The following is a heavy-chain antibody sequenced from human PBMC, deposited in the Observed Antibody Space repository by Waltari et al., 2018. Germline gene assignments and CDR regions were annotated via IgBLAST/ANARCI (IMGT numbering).Heavy chain of an antibody. D-gene: IGHD6-13*01. CDR3: ARGRIAAAGTAFDY. CDR2: ISSSSSTI. Sequence: EVQLVESGGGLVQPGGSLRLSCAAPGLPFSGCSLHWVRRAPGKGLEWCSYISSSSSTIYYADSVKGRFTISRDNAKNSLYLQMNSLRAEDTAVYYCARGRIAAAGTAFDYWGQGTLVTVSS. V-gene: IGHV3-48*01. CDR1: GLPFSGCS. J-gene: IGHJ4*02.